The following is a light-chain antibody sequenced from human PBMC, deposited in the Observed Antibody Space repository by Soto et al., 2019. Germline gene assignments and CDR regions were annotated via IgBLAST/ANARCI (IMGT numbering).Light chain of an antibody. Sequence: EIGMTQSAATLSVSPGERATLSCRASQSVSSNLAWYQQKPGQAPRLLIYGASTRATGIPARFSGSGSGTEFTLTISSLQSEDFAVYYCQQYNNLPPIPFGQGTRLEIK. J-gene: IGKJ5*01. CDR1: QSVSSN. CDR2: GAS. CDR3: QQYNNLPPIP. V-gene: IGKV3-15*01.